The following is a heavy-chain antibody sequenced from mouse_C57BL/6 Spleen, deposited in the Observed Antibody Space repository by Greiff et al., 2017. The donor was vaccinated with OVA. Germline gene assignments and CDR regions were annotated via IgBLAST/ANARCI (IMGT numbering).Heavy chain of an antibody. J-gene: IGHJ2*01. CDR3: ARGVLLRYFDY. D-gene: IGHD1-1*01. CDR1: GYTFTSYW. CDR2: IDPSDSYT. V-gene: IGHV1-69*01. Sequence: QVQLQQPGAELVMPGASVKLSCKASGYTFTSYWMHWVKQRPGQGLEWIGEIDPSDSYTNYNQQFKGKSTLTVDKSSSTAYMQRSSLTSEDSAVYYCARGVLLRYFDYWGQGTTLTVSS.